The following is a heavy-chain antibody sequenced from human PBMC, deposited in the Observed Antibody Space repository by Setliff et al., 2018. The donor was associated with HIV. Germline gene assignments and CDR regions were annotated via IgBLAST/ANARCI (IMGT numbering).Heavy chain of an antibody. CDR1: GFIFSSYA. D-gene: IGHD3-22*01. CDR3: ARVRLYNSALDY. Sequence: PGGSLRLSCAASGFIFSSYAMDWVRQVPGKGLEWVSTIYSDGSTYHADSVKGRFTLSRDTSKNTLSLQMNTLRPEDTAVYFCARVRLYNSALDYWGQGTLVTVSS. J-gene: IGHJ4*02. V-gene: IGHV3-66*02. CDR2: IYSDGST.